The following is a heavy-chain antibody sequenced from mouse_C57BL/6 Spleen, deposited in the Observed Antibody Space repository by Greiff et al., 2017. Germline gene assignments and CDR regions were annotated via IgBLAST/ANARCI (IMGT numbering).Heavy chain of an antibody. CDR3: ATHYYVSIYFAY. Sequence: VPLVESGPGLVAPSQCLSISCTVSGFSFTSYGVRWVRQPPGQGLEWLGVIWGDGSTNYYSALISSLSISKDNSKSHAFLQLNSLQTDDTATYYCATHYYVSIYFAYWGQGTLVTVSA. V-gene: IGHV2-3*01. CDR1: GFSFTSYG. CDR2: IWGDGST. J-gene: IGHJ3*01. D-gene: IGHD1-1*01.